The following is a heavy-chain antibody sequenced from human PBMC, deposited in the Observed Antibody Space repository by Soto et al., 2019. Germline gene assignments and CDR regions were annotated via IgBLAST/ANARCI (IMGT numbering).Heavy chain of an antibody. CDR1: GLTFSRYT. D-gene: IGHD6-13*01. J-gene: IGHJ2*01. CDR3: AKDLRGPEAGTWYFDL. Sequence: EVQLLESGGGLVQPGGSLRLACAASGLTFSRYTMGWVRQAPGKGLEWVSAIIASGVITYYADSVKGRFTISRDNSNNTVYLQMNSRRAEDTAVYYCAKDLRGPEAGTWYFDLWGRGTLVTGSS. V-gene: IGHV3-23*01. CDR2: IIASGVIT.